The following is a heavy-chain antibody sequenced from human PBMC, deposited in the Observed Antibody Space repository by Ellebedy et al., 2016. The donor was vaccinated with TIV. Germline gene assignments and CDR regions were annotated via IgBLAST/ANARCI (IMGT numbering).Heavy chain of an antibody. CDR1: GFMFSGFS. CDR2: ITGDGGVT. D-gene: IGHD6-19*01. CDR3: TRGNRATGWTD. V-gene: IGHV3-23*01. J-gene: IGHJ4*02. Sequence: GESLKISCAASGFMFSGFSINWVRQAPGKGQEWVSAITGDGGVTYYRESVKGRFSISRVNSKNTVYLQLHSLRAEDTAVYFCTRGNRATGWTDWGQGTLVTVS.